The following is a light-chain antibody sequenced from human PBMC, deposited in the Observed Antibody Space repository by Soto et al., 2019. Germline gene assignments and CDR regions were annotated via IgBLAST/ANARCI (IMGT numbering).Light chain of an antibody. V-gene: IGKV3-11*01. CDR1: QSVSSY. CDR3: QQRSNWPPS. Sequence: EIVLTQSPATLSLSPGARATLSCRASQSVSSYLAWYQQKPGQAPRLLIYDASNRATGIPARFSGSGSGTDFTLTISSLEPEDFAVYYCQQRSNWPPSFGQGTKLEIK. J-gene: IGKJ2*01. CDR2: DAS.